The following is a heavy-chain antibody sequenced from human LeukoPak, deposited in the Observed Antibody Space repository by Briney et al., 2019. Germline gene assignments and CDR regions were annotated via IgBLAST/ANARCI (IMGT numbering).Heavy chain of an antibody. J-gene: IGHJ4*02. D-gene: IGHD2-21*02. CDR3: ARGRDNCRGDCAPIY. V-gene: IGHV4-34*01. CDR2: INHSGST. Sequence: SETLSLTCAVSGGSFSGYYWSWMRQPPGRGLEWIGEINHSGSTNYNPSLKSRVTISVDTSKNQFFLKLSSVTAADTTVYYCARGRDNCRGDCAPIYWGQGTLVTVSS. CDR1: GGSFSGYY.